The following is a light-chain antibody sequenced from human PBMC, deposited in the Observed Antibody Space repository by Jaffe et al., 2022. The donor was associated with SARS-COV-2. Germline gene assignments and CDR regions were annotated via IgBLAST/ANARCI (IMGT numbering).Light chain of an antibody. CDR1: QDIRNH. Sequence: DFQMTQSPSSLSASVGDRLTITCQASQDIRNHLNWYQQKPGKAPKLLIYDASNLAAGVPSRFSGSGFKTDFTFTISSLQPEDLATYFCQQYNNLPWTFGQGTKVDI. CDR3: QQYNNLPWT. J-gene: IGKJ1*01. V-gene: IGKV1-33*01. CDR2: DAS.